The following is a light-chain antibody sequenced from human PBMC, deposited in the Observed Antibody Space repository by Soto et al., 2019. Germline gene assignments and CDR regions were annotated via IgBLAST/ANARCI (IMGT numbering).Light chain of an antibody. J-gene: IGLJ1*01. V-gene: IGLV1-51*01. CDR2: DNN. Sequence: QSVLTQPPSVSAAPGQKVTISCSGSSSNIGNNYVSWYQQLPGTAPKLLIYDNNKRPSGIPDRFSGSKSGTSATLGITGLQAGDGAVYYGGTGEGSRGAYVFGPGPKSTVL. CDR3: GTGEGSRGAYV. CDR1: SSNIGNNY.